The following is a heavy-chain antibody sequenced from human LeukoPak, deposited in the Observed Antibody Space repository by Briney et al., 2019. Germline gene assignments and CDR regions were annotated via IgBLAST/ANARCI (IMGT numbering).Heavy chain of an antibody. J-gene: IGHJ3*02. Sequence: SVKVSCKASGGTFSSYAISWVRQAPGQGLEWMGGIIPIFGTANYAQKFQERVTITRDMSTSTAYMELSSLRSEDTAVYYCAAAYGDYDAFDIWGQGTMVTVSS. CDR3: AAAYGDYDAFDI. CDR2: IIPIFGTA. D-gene: IGHD4-17*01. CDR1: GGTFSSYA. V-gene: IGHV1-69*05.